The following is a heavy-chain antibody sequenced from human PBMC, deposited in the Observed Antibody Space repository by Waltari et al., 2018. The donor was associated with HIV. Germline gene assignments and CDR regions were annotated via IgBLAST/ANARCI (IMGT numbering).Heavy chain of an antibody. D-gene: IGHD3-10*01. J-gene: IGHJ5*01. Sequence: EVRLVQSGAVVKRPGDSLKISCKTSGYTFTSYWIGWVGQTAGKGLVWFGVICPHPGPVEYSPSFDGRGGTSTDWSARTAYLGWGSLTALDTGVYYCARRPDYGGDWFDSWGQGTLVSVSS. CDR1: GYTFTSYW. V-gene: IGHV5-51*03. CDR3: ARRPDYGGDWFDS. CDR2: ICPHPGPV.